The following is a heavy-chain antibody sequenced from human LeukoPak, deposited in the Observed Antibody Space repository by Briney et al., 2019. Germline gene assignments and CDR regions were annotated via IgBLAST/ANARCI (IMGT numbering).Heavy chain of an antibody. D-gene: IGHD3-22*01. V-gene: IGHV3-20*04. J-gene: IGHJ4*02. CDR3: ARDASPTYYYDSSGYYYGNY. Sequence: GGSLRLSXAASGFTFYDYGMSWVRQAPGKGLEWLSGINWNGGSTCYADSVKGRFTISRDNAKNSLYLQMNSLRAEDTALYYCARDASPTYYYDSSGYYYGNYWGQGTLVTVSS. CDR1: GFTFYDYG. CDR2: INWNGGST.